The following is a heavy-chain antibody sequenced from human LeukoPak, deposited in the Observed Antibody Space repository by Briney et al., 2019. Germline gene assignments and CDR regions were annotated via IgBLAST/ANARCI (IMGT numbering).Heavy chain of an antibody. J-gene: IGHJ4*02. V-gene: IGHV3-30*18. CDR1: GFTFSSYG. Sequence: PGRSLRLSCAASGFTFSSYGMHWVRQAPGKGLEWVAVISYDGSNKYYADSVKGRFTISRDNSKNTLYLQMNSLRAEDTAVYYCAKVRYSSSWRFDYWGQGTLVTVPS. D-gene: IGHD6-13*01. CDR3: AKVRYSSSWRFDY. CDR2: ISYDGSNK.